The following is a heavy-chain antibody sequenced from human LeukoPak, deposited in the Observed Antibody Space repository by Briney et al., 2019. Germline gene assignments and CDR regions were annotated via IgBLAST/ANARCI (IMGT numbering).Heavy chain of an antibody. CDR1: RFTLSSYS. V-gene: IGHV3-21*01. D-gene: IGHD3-10*01. CDR3: ARDKSPGASYSTGNGDY. J-gene: IGHJ4*02. CDR2: INSSSSYI. Sequence: PGGALRLSRASSRFTLSSYSINWVRQAPGKGLEWVSSINSSSSYIYYADSLKGRFTISRDKAKNSLYLQMNSLRDEDTAVYYWARDKSPGASYSTGNGDYWGQGTLVTVSS.